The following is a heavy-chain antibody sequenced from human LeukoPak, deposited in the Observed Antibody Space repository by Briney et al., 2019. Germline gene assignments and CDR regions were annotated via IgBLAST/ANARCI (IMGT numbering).Heavy chain of an antibody. V-gene: IGHV3-48*03. J-gene: IGHJ4*02. D-gene: IGHD4-23*01. CDR2: ISSSGTAI. CDR1: GFTFSSYE. CDR3: ARESPSYGGNVFDY. Sequence: GGSLRLSCAASGFTFSSYEMNWVRRAPGKGLEWVSYISSSGTAIYYADSVKGRFTISRDNAKNSLYLQMNSLRAEDTAVYYCARESPSYGGNVFDYWGQGTLVTVSS.